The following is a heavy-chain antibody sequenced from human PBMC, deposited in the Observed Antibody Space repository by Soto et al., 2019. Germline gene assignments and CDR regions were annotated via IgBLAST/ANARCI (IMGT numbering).Heavy chain of an antibody. Sequence: SETLSLTCAVSGGSISSGGYSWSWIRQPPGKGLEWIGYIYHSGSTYYNPSLKSRVTISVDRSKNQFSLKLSSVTAADTAVYYCARAACTNGVCYHFDYWGQGTLVTVSS. J-gene: IGHJ4*02. CDR2: IYHSGST. CDR3: ARAACTNGVCYHFDY. CDR1: GGSISSGGYS. D-gene: IGHD2-8*01. V-gene: IGHV4-30-2*01.